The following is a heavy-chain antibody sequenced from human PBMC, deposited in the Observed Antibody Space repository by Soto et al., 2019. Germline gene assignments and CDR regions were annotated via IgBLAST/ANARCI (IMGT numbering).Heavy chain of an antibody. D-gene: IGHD3-10*01. CDR3: ARHLNYYGSGSYGAYYYYGMDV. J-gene: IGHJ6*02. CDR2: IYYSGNT. Sequence: SETLSLTCTVSGGSISSSSYYWGWIRQPPGKGLEWIGSIYYSGNTYYNPSLKSRVTISVDTSKNQLSLKLSSVTAADTAVYYCARHLNYYGSGSYGAYYYYGMDVWGQGTTVTV. CDR1: GGSISSSSYY. V-gene: IGHV4-39*01.